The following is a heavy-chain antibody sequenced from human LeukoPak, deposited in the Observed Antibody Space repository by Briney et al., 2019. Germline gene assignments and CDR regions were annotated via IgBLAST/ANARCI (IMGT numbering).Heavy chain of an antibody. D-gene: IGHD6-19*01. CDR1: GYTFTGYY. V-gene: IGHV1-2*06. Sequence: ASVKVSCKASGYTFTGYYIHWVRQAPGQGLEWMGRINPNSGGTNSAQKFQGRVTITRDTSASTAYMELSSLRSEDTAVYYCARAGYSSGWFDYWGQGTLVTVSS. J-gene: IGHJ4*02. CDR2: INPNSGGT. CDR3: ARAGYSSGWFDY.